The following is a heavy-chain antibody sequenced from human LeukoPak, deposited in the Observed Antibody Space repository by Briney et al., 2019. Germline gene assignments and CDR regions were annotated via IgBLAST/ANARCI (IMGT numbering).Heavy chain of an antibody. CDR3: ARAATGTRGRFDY. CDR1: GGSFSGYY. Sequence: NASETLSLTCAVYGGSFSGYYWSWIRQPPGKGLEWIGEINHSGSTSYNPSLKSRVTISVDTSKNQFSLKVTSVTAADTAVYYCARAATGTRGRFDYWGQGTLVTVSS. D-gene: IGHD1-7*01. J-gene: IGHJ4*02. CDR2: INHSGST. V-gene: IGHV4-34*01.